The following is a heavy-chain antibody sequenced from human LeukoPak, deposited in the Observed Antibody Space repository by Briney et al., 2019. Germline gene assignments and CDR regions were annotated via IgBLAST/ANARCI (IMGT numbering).Heavy chain of an antibody. V-gene: IGHV3-74*01. CDR2: INSDGSST. D-gene: IGHD2-15*01. CDR3: ARGTRVAATPGWFDP. Sequence: PGGSLRLSCAASGFTFSSYWMHWVRQAPGKGLVWVSRINSDGSSTSYADSVKGRFTISRDNAKNTLYLQMSSLRAEDTAVYYCARGTRVAATPGWFDPWGQGTLVTVSS. J-gene: IGHJ5*02. CDR1: GFTFSSYW.